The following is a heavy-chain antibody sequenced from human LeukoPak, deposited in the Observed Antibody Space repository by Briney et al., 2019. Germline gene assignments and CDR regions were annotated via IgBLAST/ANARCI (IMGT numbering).Heavy chain of an antibody. CDR1: GFTFSSYA. CDR3: TRHTDSGSPDY. CDR2: ISYDGSNK. V-gene: IGHV3-30-3*01. D-gene: IGHD1-26*01. Sequence: GGSLRLSCAASGFTFSSYAMHWVRQAPGKGLEWVAVISYDGSNKYYADSVKGRFTISRDNSKNTLYLQMNSLRAEDTAVYYCTRHTDSGSPDYWGQGTLVTVSS. J-gene: IGHJ4*02.